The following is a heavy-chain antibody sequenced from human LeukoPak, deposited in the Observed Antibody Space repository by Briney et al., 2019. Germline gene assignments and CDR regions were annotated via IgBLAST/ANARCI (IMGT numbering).Heavy chain of an antibody. Sequence: PGGSLRLSCAASGFTFSSYAMSWVRQAPGKGLEWVSAVSGSGGSTYYADSVKGRFTISRDNSKNTLYLQMNSLRAEDTAVYYCAKDLLYYDSSGYYYFDYWGQGTLVTVSS. CDR3: AKDLLYYDSSGYYYFDY. V-gene: IGHV3-23*01. CDR1: GFTFSSYA. CDR2: VSGSGGST. D-gene: IGHD3-22*01. J-gene: IGHJ4*02.